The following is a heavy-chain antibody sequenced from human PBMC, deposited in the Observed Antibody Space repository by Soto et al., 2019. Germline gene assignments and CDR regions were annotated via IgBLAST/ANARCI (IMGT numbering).Heavy chain of an antibody. V-gene: IGHV4-39*01. CDR2: IYYSGST. Sequence: QLQLQESGPGLVKPSETLSLTCTVSGGSISSSSYYWGWIRQPPGKGLEWIGSIYYSGSTYYNPSLKSRVTISVDTSKNQFSLKLSSVTAADKAVYYCARGVYCSGGSCPNTTYYFDYWGQGTLVTVSS. CDR1: GGSISSSSYY. CDR3: ARGVYCSGGSCPNTTYYFDY. J-gene: IGHJ4*02. D-gene: IGHD2-15*01.